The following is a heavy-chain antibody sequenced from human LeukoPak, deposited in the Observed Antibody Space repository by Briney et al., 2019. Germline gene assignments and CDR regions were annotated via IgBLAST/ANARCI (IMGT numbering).Heavy chain of an antibody. CDR3: AKGGAEAGTLYLEY. Sequence: GGSLRLSCAASGFTFSSYAMSWVRQAPGKGLEWVSAISGSGGSTYYADSVKGRFTISRDNSKNTLYLQMNSLRAEDTAVYYCAKGGAEAGTLYLEYWGQGTLVTVSS. J-gene: IGHJ4*02. CDR1: GFTFSSYA. V-gene: IGHV3-23*01. CDR2: ISGSGGST. D-gene: IGHD6-13*01.